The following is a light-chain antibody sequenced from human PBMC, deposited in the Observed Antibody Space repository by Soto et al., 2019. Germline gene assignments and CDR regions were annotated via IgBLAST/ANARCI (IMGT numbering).Light chain of an antibody. J-gene: IGKJ1*01. CDR3: LQYNGYYRT. CDR2: DAS. CDR1: QTISGW. V-gene: IGKV1-5*01. Sequence: DIHMTQSPSTLSASLGDTVTITCRASQTISGWLAWYQQRPGKAPNLLIFDASTLESGVPSRFSGSGSGTTFTLTISSLQSDDFATYYCLQYNGYYRTFGQGTKVDI.